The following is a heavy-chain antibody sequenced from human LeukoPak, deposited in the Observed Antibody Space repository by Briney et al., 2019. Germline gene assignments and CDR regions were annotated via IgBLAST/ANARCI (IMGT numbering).Heavy chain of an antibody. J-gene: IGHJ4*02. CDR2: IYTSGST. Sequence: SETLSLTCTVSGGSLSSYYWSWIRQPAGKGLEGIGRIYTSGSTNYNPSLKSRVTMSVDTSKNQFSLKLSPVTAADTAVYYCASTYCTNGVCSAYYFDYWGQGTLVTVSS. CDR3: ASTYCTNGVCSAYYFDY. V-gene: IGHV4-4*07. D-gene: IGHD2-8*01. CDR1: GGSLSSYY.